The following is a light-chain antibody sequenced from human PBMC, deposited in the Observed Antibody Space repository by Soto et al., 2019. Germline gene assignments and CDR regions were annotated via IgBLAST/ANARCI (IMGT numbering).Light chain of an antibody. J-gene: IGKJ3*01. V-gene: IGKV3-15*01. CDR1: QSVSSN. CDR2: GAS. CDR3: QQYNSWPRT. Sequence: TQSPDTLSLSAGDGATLSCRASQSVSSNLAWYQQKPGQAPRLPIYGASTRASGIPARFSGSGSGTEFTLTISSLQSEDVAAYYCQQYNSWPRTFGPGTKVDIK.